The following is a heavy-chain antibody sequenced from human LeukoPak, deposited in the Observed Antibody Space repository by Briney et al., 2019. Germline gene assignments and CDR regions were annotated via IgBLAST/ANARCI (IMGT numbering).Heavy chain of an antibody. CDR2: TYYRSKWYN. Sequence: SRTLSLTCAISGDSVSSNSAAWNWIRQSPSRGPEWLGRTYYRSKWYNDYAVSVKSRITINPDTSKNQFSLQLNSVTPEDTAVYYCARGPIGTYYDYVWGSYRPYFDYWGQGTLVTVSS. V-gene: IGHV6-1*01. CDR3: ARGPIGTYYDYVWGSYRPYFDY. D-gene: IGHD3-16*02. J-gene: IGHJ4*02. CDR1: GDSVSSNSAA.